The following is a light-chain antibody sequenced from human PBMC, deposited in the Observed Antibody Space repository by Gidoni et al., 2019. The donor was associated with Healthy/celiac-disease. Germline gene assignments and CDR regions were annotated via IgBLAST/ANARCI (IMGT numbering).Light chain of an antibody. CDR1: QSISSY. CDR3: QQSYSTPGT. J-gene: IGKJ1*01. V-gene: IGKV1-39*01. Sequence: DIQMTQSPSSLSASVGDRVNITCRASQSISSYLNWYKQKPGKAPQLLIYAASSLQSVVPSMFSGSGSGTDFTLTISCLPPEDFATYYCQQSYSTPGTFGQGTKVEIK. CDR2: AAS.